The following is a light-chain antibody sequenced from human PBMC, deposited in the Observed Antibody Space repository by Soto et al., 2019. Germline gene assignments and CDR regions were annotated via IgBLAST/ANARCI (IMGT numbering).Light chain of an antibody. Sequence: EIVLTQSPGTLSFSPGEGATLSCRASHSVSSSYLAWYQQKPGQAPRLLIYGASTRATGIPDRFSGSGSGTDFTLTISRLEPEDFAVYFCQQYGSSPRTFGQGTKVDIK. CDR1: HSVSSSY. J-gene: IGKJ1*01. CDR3: QQYGSSPRT. CDR2: GAS. V-gene: IGKV3-20*01.